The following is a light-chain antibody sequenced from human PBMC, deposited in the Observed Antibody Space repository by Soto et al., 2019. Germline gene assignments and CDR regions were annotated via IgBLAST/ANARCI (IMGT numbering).Light chain of an antibody. CDR1: SSDDGGYNY. V-gene: IGLV2-14*03. Sequence: QSVLTQPASVSGSPGQSISISCTGTSSDDGGYNYVSWYQQHPGKAPKLMIYDVSNRPSGVSNRFSGSKSGNTASLTISGLQAEDEADYYCCSFTSSSTPVVFGGGTKVTVL. J-gene: IGLJ2*01. CDR2: DVS. CDR3: CSFTSSSTPVV.